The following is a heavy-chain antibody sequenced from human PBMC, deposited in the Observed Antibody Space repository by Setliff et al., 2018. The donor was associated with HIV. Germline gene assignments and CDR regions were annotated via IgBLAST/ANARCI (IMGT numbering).Heavy chain of an antibody. J-gene: IGHJ3*02. CDR2: FHHSGSA. V-gene: IGHV4-38-2*01. Sequence: SETLSLTCAISGYSVSTAYYWAWIRQSPGKGLEWIGGFHHSGSAHYNPSLKSRVTISGQTSKNQFSLTLTSVTAADTAIYYCARQGAGYYYDSSDYYTGNGFDMWGQGTMVTVSS. CDR3: ARQGAGYYYDSSDYYTGNGFDM. CDR1: GYSVSTAYY. D-gene: IGHD3-22*01.